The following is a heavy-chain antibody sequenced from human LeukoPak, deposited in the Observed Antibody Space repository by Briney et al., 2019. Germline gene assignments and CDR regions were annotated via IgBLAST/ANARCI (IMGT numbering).Heavy chain of an antibody. V-gene: IGHV3-15*01. J-gene: IGHJ3*02. CDR3: TTVIVVVPAATTNSDAFDI. CDR1: GFTFSNAW. CDR2: IKSKTDGGTT. D-gene: IGHD2-2*01. Sequence: GGSLRLSCAASGFTFSNAWMSWVRQAPGKGLEWVGRIKSKTDGGTTDYAAPVKGRFTISRDDSKNTLYLQMNSLKTEDTAVYYCTTVIVVVPAATTNSDAFDIWGQGTMVTVSS.